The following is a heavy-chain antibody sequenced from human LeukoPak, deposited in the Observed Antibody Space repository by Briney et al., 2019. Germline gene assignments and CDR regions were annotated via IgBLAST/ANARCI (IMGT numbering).Heavy chain of an antibody. CDR3: AKRGSQYYDYTRYYYYGMDV. CDR2: ISGSGGST. V-gene: IGHV3-23*01. Sequence: PGGSLRLSCAASGFTFSSYAMSWVRQAPGKGLEWVSAISGSGGSTYYADSVKGRFTISRDNSKNTLYLQMNSLRAEDTAVYYCAKRGSQYYDYTRYYYYGMDVWGQGTTVTVSS. D-gene: IGHD3-3*01. J-gene: IGHJ6*02. CDR1: GFTFSSYA.